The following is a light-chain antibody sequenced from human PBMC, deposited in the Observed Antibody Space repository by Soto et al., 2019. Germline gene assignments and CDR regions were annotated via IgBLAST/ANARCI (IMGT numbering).Light chain of an antibody. Sequence: QSVLTQPPSASGSPGQSVTISCTGTSSDVGGYNYASWFQQHPGKAPKVIIYGVANRPSGVPDRFSGSKSGNTASLTVSGLQAEDEADYYCSSYAGSNNFVFGTGTKVTVL. CDR3: SSYAGSNNFV. CDR1: SSDVGGYNY. V-gene: IGLV2-8*01. J-gene: IGLJ1*01. CDR2: GVA.